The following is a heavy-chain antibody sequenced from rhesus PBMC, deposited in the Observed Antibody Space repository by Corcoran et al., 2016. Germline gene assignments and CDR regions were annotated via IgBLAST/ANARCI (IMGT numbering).Heavy chain of an antibody. Sequence: EVQLVETGGGLVQPGGSLKLSCAASGFTFSSYGMSWVRQAPGKGLEWVSAINSGRVGTNYADSVKGRFTISRDNSKNTLSLQMNSLRAEDTAVYYCARMRVGFDYWGQGVLVTVSS. CDR1: GFTFSSYG. D-gene: IGHD2-39*01. CDR3: ARMRVGFDY. CDR2: INSGRVGT. J-gene: IGHJ4*01. V-gene: IGHV3S5*01.